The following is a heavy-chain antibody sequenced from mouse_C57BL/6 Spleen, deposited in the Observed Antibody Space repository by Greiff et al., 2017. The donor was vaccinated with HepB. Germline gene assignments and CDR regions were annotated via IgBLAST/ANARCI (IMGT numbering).Heavy chain of an antibody. D-gene: IGHD2-4*01. CDR1: GYSITSGYY. CDR2: ISYDGSN. V-gene: IGHV3-6*01. CDR3: ARGVYDYYYFDH. J-gene: IGHJ2*01. Sequence: EVKLMESGPGLVKPSQSLSLTCSVTGYSITSGYYWNWIRQFPGNKLEWMGYISYDGSNNYNPSLKNRISITRDTSKNQFFLKLNSVTTEDTATYYCARGVYDYYYFDHWGQGTTLTVSS.